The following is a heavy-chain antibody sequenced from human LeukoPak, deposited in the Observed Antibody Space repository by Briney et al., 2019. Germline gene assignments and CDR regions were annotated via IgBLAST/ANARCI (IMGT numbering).Heavy chain of an antibody. D-gene: IGHD3-3*01. V-gene: IGHV3-30-3*01. CDR1: GFIFSTYA. CDR2: ISYDGINK. Sequence: GGSLRLSCAASGFIFSTYAMHWVRQAPGKGLEWVAVISYDGINKYYADSVKGRFTISRDNSKNTLYLQMNGLRAEDTAVYYCARAYYDFWSGLDSWGQGTLVTVSS. J-gene: IGHJ4*02. CDR3: ARAYYDFWSGLDS.